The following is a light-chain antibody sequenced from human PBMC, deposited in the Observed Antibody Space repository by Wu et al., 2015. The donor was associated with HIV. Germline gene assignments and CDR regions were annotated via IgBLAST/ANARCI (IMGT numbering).Light chain of an antibody. CDR2: GVS. Sequence: EIVLTQSPATLSSSPGERATLSCRASQSISVNCLAWYQQKPGRAPRLLIFGVSNRATGIPARFSGSGSGTDFTLTISRLEPEDFAVYYCQHYDPSSPWTFGPGTRVEIK. CDR1: QSISVNC. CDR3: QHYDPSSPWT. J-gene: IGKJ1*01. V-gene: IGKV3-20*01.